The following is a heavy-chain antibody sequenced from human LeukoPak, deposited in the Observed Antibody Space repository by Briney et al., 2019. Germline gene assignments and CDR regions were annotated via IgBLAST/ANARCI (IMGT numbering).Heavy chain of an antibody. CDR2: IIPIFGTA. J-gene: IGHJ6*03. D-gene: IGHD1-26*01. CDR3: AREQRGGLSGSLGGLFASYYTYYYMDV. V-gene: IGHV1-69*05. CDR1: GGTFSSYA. Sequence: ASVKVSCKASGGTFSSYAISWVRQAPGQGLEWMGGIIPIFGTANYAQKFQGRVTITTDESTSTAYMELSSLRSEDTAVYFCAREQRGGLSGSLGGLFASYYTYYYMDVWARGTTVTVSS.